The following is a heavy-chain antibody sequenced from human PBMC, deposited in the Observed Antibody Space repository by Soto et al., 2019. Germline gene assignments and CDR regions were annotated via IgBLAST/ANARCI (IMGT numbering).Heavy chain of an antibody. V-gene: IGHV4-30-4*01. Sequence: SETLSLTCTVSGGSISSGDYYWSWIRQPPGKGLEWIGYIYYSGSTYYNLSLKSRVTISVDTSKNQFSLKLSSVTAADTAFYYCATHKWLAPFDYWGQGTLVTVSS. CDR1: GGSISSGDYY. J-gene: IGHJ4*02. D-gene: IGHD6-19*01. CDR3: ATHKWLAPFDY. CDR2: IYYSGST.